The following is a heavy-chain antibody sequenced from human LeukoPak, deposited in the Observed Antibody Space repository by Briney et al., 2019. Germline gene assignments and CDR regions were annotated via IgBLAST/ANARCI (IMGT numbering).Heavy chain of an antibody. CDR3: TRGSSGRRDN. CDR1: GYTFTPCD. CDR2: MNPNSGNT. Sequence: ASVKVSCKASGYTFTPCDINGVRQATGQGLEWMGWMNPNSGNTGYGQSFQGRITMTRDIPIGTAYMELSNLTSEDTAIYYCTRGSSGRRDNWGQGTLVTVSA. V-gene: IGHV1-8*01. J-gene: IGHJ4*02. D-gene: IGHD6-19*01.